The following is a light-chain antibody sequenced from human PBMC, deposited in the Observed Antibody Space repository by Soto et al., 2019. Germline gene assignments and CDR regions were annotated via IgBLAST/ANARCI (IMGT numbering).Light chain of an antibody. J-gene: IGKJ4*01. Sequence: EIVMTQTPATLSVSPGERATLSCRVSQSVSSNLAWYQHQPCQAATLLIHGASTRATGIPARCSGSGSGTEFTLTISSLQSEDFAVDYGQQYNKWPLTFGGGSKVEVK. CDR1: QSVSSN. CDR2: GAS. CDR3: QQYNKWPLT. V-gene: IGKV3-15*01.